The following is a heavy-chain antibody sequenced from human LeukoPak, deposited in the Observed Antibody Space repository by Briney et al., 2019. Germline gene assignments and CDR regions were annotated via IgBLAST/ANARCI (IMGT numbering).Heavy chain of an antibody. Sequence: GGSLRLSCAASGFGVSNNYMTWVRRAPGKGLEWVSVIYSEGSTYYADSVKGRFTISRDNSKNTLFLQMNNLRAEDTAVYYCARSYYGSGSPYYYGMDVWGQGTTVTVSS. V-gene: IGHV3-66*01. CDR2: IYSEGST. D-gene: IGHD3-10*01. CDR3: ARSYYGSGSPYYYGMDV. CDR1: GFGVSNNY. J-gene: IGHJ6*02.